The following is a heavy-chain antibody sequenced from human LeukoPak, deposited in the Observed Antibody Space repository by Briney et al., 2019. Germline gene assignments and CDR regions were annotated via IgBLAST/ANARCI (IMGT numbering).Heavy chain of an antibody. Sequence: ASVKVSCKASGYTFTGYYMHWVRQAPGQGLEWMGWINPNSGGTNYAQKFQGRVTMTRDTSISTAYMELSRLRSDDTAVYHCARGDYGVHLSHFDYWGQGTLVTVSS. CDR1: GYTFTGYY. D-gene: IGHD4-17*01. J-gene: IGHJ4*02. V-gene: IGHV1-2*02. CDR2: INPNSGGT. CDR3: ARGDYGVHLSHFDY.